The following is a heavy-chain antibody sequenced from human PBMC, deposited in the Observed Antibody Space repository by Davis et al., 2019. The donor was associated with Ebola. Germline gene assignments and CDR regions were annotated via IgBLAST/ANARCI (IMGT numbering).Heavy chain of an antibody. CDR2: ISYDGSNK. J-gene: IGHJ6*03. CDR3: ARGGIVVVPAAFYYMDV. V-gene: IGHV3-30*03. D-gene: IGHD2-2*01. CDR1: GFTFSSYG. Sequence: PGGSLRLSCAASGFTFSSYGMHWVRQAPGKGLEWVAVISYDGSNKYYADSVKGRFTISRDNSKNTLYLQMNTLRAEDTAVYYCARGGIVVVPAAFYYMDVWGKGTTVTVSS.